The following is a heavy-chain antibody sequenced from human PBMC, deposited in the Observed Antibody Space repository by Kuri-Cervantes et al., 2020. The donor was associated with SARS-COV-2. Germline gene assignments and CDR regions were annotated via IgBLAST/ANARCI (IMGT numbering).Heavy chain of an antibody. CDR1: GGSISSYY. CDR3: TSRGIAVTSTDY. D-gene: IGHD6-19*01. J-gene: IGHJ4*02. Sequence: SETLSLTCTVSGGSISSYYWSWIRQPPGKGLEWIGYIYYSGSTNYNPSLKSRVTISADTSKNQFSLKLSSVTAADTAVYYCTSRGIAVTSTDYWGQGTLVTVSS. CDR2: IYYSGST. V-gene: IGHV4-59*08.